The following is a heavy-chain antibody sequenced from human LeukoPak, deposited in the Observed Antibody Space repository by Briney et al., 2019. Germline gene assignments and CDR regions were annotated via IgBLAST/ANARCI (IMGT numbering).Heavy chain of an antibody. CDR3: AGGVVVPAAMRRRFDP. V-gene: IGHV4-4*02. J-gene: IGHJ5*02. CDR1: GGSISSSNW. D-gene: IGHD2-2*01. CDR2: IYHSGST. Sequence: PSGTLSLTCAVSGGSISSSNWWSWVRQPPGKGLEWIGEIYHSGSTNYNPSLKSRVTISVDTSKNQFSLKLSSVTAADTAVYYCAGGVVVPAAMRRRFDPWGQGTLVTVSS.